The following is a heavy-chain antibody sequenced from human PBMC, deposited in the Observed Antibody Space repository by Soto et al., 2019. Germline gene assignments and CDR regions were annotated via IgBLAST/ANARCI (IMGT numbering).Heavy chain of an antibody. J-gene: IGHJ4*02. Sequence: ASVKVSCKASGGTFSTYTFSWVRQAPGQGLEWMGGIIPIFGTTNYAQRFQGRVTITADESTTTAYMELSSLRSDDTAVYYCARVGLRGHLLGYFDFWGQGTLVTVSS. D-gene: IGHD3-10*01. V-gene: IGHV1-69*13. CDR3: ARVGLRGHLLGYFDF. CDR1: GGTFSTYT. CDR2: IIPIFGTT.